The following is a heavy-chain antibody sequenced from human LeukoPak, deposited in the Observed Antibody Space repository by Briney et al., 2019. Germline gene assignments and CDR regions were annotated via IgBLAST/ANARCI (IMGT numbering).Heavy chain of an antibody. V-gene: IGHV3-53*01. CDR3: AVRVATIIVYAMDV. D-gene: IGHD5-12*01. CDR2: IYSGAGT. CDR1: GFTVSSNY. Sequence: GGSLRLSCVASGFTVSSNYMSWVRQAPGKGLEWVSVIYSGAGTYYADSVKGRFTISRDNSKNTLYLQMNSLRAEDTAVYYCAVRVATIIVYAMDVRGHGTTVTVS. J-gene: IGHJ6*02.